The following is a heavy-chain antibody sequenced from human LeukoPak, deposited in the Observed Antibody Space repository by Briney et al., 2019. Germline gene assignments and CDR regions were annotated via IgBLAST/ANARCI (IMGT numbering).Heavy chain of an antibody. CDR2: ISGGII. CDR3: ARVGDFWSGYPYYFDY. Sequence: GGSLRLSCAASGFTFSDYYMSWIRQAPGKGLEWISSISGGIIYYADSVKGRFTISRDNAKNSPFLQMNSLRAEDTAVYYCARVGDFWSGYPYYFDYWGQGTLVTVSS. D-gene: IGHD3-3*01. V-gene: IGHV3-11*04. CDR1: GFTFSDYY. J-gene: IGHJ4*02.